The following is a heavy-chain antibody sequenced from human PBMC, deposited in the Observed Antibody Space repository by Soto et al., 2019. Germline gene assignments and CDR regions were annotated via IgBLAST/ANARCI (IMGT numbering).Heavy chain of an antibody. CDR3: ARDPRSKYYGMDE. Sequence: QVQLVESGGGVVQPGRSLRLSCAASGFTFSSYGMHWVRQAPGKGLEWVAVIWYDGSNKYYADSVKGRFTISRDNSKKTQDMQMNSHRAAERDEYECARDPRSKYYGMDEWGQGSTVTVSS. J-gene: IGHJ6*02. CDR2: IWYDGSNK. V-gene: IGHV3-33*01. CDR1: GFTFSSYG. D-gene: IGHD1-26*01.